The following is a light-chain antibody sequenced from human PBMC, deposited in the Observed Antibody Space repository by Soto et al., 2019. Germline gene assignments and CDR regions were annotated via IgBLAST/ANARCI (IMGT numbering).Light chain of an antibody. CDR2: GNS. CDR1: SSNIGAGYD. Sequence: QSVLTQPPSVCGAPGQRVTISCTGSSSNIGAGYDVHWYQQLPGTAPKLLIYGNSNRPSGVPDRFSGSKSGTSASLAITGLQAEDEADYSCQSYASSLSGSVVFGGGTKLTVL. V-gene: IGLV1-40*01. CDR3: QSYASSLSGSVV. J-gene: IGLJ2*01.